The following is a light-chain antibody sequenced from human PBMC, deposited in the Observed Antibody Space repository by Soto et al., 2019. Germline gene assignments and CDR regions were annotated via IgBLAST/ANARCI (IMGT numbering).Light chain of an antibody. J-gene: IGKJ2*01. Sequence: EIVMTQSTATLSVSPGERATLSCRASQRISTNLAWYQQKAGQAPRLLIYGASSRATGVPARFSGSGSETEFTLTISSLQSEDFAVYYCQHYNNWPPYTFGQGTKLEIK. CDR2: GAS. V-gene: IGKV3-15*01. CDR3: QHYNNWPPYT. CDR1: QRISTN.